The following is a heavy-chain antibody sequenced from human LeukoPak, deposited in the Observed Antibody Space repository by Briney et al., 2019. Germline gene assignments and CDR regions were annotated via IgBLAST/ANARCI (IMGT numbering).Heavy chain of an antibody. D-gene: IGHD6-13*01. CDR3: ARDQGIAAAGTI. V-gene: IGHV1-69*05. CDR2: IIPIFGTA. CDR1: GYTFTGYY. Sequence: GASVKVSCKASGYTFTGYYMHWVRQAPGQGLEWMGRIIPIFGTANYAQKFQGRVTITTDESTSTAYMELSSLRSEDTAVYYCARDQGIAAAGTIWGQGTLVTVSS. J-gene: IGHJ4*02.